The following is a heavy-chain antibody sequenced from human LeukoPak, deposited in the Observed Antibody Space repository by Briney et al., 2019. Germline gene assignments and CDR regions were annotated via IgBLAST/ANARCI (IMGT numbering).Heavy chain of an antibody. J-gene: IGHJ5*02. V-gene: IGHV3-30-3*01. D-gene: IGHD2-15*01. CDR1: GFTFSSYA. Sequence: PGGSLRLSCAASGFTFSSYAMHWVRQAPGKGLEWVAVISYDGSNKYYADSVKGRFTISRDNSKNTLYLQMNSLRAEDTAVYYCAREVVVAATRRNWFDPWGQGTLVTVSS. CDR3: AREVVVAATRRNWFDP. CDR2: ISYDGSNK.